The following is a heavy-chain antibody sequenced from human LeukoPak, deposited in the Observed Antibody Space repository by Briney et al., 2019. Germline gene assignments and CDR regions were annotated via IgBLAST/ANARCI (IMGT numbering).Heavy chain of an antibody. Sequence: PGGFLRLSCAASGFTFSNYAMSWVRQAPGKGLEWVSTISGSGGSTYYADSVKGRFTISRDNSKNTLYLQMNSLRAEDTAVYYCAKDSQRFCSSTSCYYWYYMDVRGKGTTVTVSS. V-gene: IGHV3-23*01. J-gene: IGHJ6*03. CDR2: ISGSGGST. CDR3: AKDSQRFCSSTSCYYWYYMDV. CDR1: GFTFSNYA. D-gene: IGHD2-2*01.